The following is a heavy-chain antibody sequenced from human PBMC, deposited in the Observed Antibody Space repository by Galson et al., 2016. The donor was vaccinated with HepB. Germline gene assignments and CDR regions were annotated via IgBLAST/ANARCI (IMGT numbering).Heavy chain of an antibody. Sequence: SLRLSCAASGFTFSRQWMYWVRQAPGKGLAWVSQIKSDGSNINYADSVKGRFTISRDNAGNTLYLQMNSLRAEDTAVYYCSTLRDFWSGWGQGTPVTVPS. D-gene: IGHD3-3*01. CDR1: GFTFSRQW. CDR3: STLRDFWSG. V-gene: IGHV3-74*01. J-gene: IGHJ4*03. CDR2: IKSDGSNI.